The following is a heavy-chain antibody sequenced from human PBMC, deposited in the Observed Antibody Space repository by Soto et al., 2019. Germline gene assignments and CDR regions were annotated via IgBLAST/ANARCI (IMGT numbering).Heavy chain of an antibody. Sequence: GGSLRLSCAASGFTFSSYGMHWVRQAPGKGLEWVAVISYDGSNKYYADSVKGRFTISRDNSKNTLYLQMNSLRAEDTAVYYCAKSLYYYDPSDAFDIWGQGTMVTVSS. CDR2: ISYDGSNK. CDR1: GFTFSSYG. V-gene: IGHV3-30*18. J-gene: IGHJ3*02. CDR3: AKSLYYYDPSDAFDI. D-gene: IGHD3-22*01.